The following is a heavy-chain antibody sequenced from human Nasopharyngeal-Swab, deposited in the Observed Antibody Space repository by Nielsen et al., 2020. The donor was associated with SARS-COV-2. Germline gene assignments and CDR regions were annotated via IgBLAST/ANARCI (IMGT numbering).Heavy chain of an antibody. D-gene: IGHD6-19*01. Sequence: GESLKISCAASGFTFDNYEMNWVRQAPEKGLEWVSYISTSGATIHYADSVRGRFTISRDNAKKSLHLQMNSLRAEDTAVYYCARASRGWSWGQGTPVTVSS. J-gene: IGHJ5*02. CDR1: GFTFDNYE. CDR3: ARASRGWS. CDR2: ISTSGATI. V-gene: IGHV3-48*03.